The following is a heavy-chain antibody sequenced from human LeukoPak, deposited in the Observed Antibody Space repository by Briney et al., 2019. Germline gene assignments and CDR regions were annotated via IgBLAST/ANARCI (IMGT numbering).Heavy chain of an antibody. CDR3: ARAGTTDAFDI. CDR1: GYTFTSYH. CDR2: MNAKSGHT. D-gene: IGHD1-1*01. J-gene: IGHJ3*02. Sequence: ASVKVSCKASGYTFTSYHIDWVRQAPGQGPEWMGWMNAKSGHTGYAQNLEGRVTMTRDTSTNTAYMELRGLRSEDTAVYYCARAGTTDAFDIWGQGTMVTVSS. V-gene: IGHV1-8*01.